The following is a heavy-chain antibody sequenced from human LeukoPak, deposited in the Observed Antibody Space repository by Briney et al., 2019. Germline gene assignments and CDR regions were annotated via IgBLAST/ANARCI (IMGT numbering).Heavy chain of an antibody. CDR2: ISAYNGNT. D-gene: IGHD3-22*01. V-gene: IGHV1-18*01. CDR3: ARIPYYYDSSGYFWQFDY. Sequence: ASVKVSCKASGYTFTSYGISWVRQAPGQGLEWMGWISAYNGNTNYAQKLQGRVTMTTDTSTSTAYMELRSLRSDDTAVYYCARIPYYYDSSGYFWQFDYWGQGTLVTVPS. J-gene: IGHJ4*02. CDR1: GYTFTSYG.